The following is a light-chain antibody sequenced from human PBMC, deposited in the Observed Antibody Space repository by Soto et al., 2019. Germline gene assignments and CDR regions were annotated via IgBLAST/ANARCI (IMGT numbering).Light chain of an antibody. J-gene: IGLJ2*01. Sequence: QSVLTQPPSASGTPGQRVTISCSGSSSNIGSYTVNWYQDLPGAAPKVLIYTNNRRPSGVPDRFSGSKSGTSASLAIHGLQSEDEADYHCAAWDDSLNGPVFGGGTKVTVL. CDR3: AAWDDSLNGPV. CDR1: SSNIGSYT. V-gene: IGLV1-44*01. CDR2: TNN.